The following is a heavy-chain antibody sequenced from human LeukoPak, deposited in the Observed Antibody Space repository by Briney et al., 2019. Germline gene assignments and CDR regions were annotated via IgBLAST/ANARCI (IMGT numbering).Heavy chain of an antibody. CDR3: ARDFPGIAVAGRRIMMRAFDI. D-gene: IGHD6-19*01. J-gene: IGHJ3*02. Sequence: ASVKVSCKASGYTFTSYGISWVRQAPGQGLEWMGWISAYNGNTNYAQKLQGRVTMTTDTSTSTAYMELRSLRSDDTAVYYCARDFPGIAVAGRRIMMRAFDIWGQGTMVTVSS. CDR2: ISAYNGNT. CDR1: GYTFTSYG. V-gene: IGHV1-18*01.